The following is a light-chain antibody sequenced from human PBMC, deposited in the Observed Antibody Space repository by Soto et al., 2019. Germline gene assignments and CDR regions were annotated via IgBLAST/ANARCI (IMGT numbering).Light chain of an antibody. Sequence: DIHMTQSPSTLSASVGDRVTITCRASQSISIWLAWYQQKPGKAPNLLIYKTSSLESGVPSRFSGSGSVTEFTLTISSLQPDDFAIYYCQHYNDYSWTFGQGTKVEI. J-gene: IGKJ1*01. CDR2: KTS. V-gene: IGKV1-5*03. CDR1: QSISIW. CDR3: QHYNDYSWT.